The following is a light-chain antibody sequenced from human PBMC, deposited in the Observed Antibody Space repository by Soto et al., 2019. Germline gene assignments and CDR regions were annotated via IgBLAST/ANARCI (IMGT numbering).Light chain of an antibody. V-gene: IGKV1-39*01. CDR1: QSISSY. CDR3: QQSYSTPRT. Sequence: DIQMTQSPSSLSASVGDRVTITFRASQSISSYLNWYQQKPGKAPKILIYAASSLQSGVPSRFSGSGSGTDFNFTISSLQPEDFATDYGQQSYSTPRTFGQGTKVEIK. J-gene: IGKJ1*01. CDR2: AAS.